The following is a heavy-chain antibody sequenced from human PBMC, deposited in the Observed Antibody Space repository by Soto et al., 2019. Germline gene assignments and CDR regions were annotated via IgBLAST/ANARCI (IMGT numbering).Heavy chain of an antibody. V-gene: IGHV4-39*01. J-gene: IGHJ5*02. D-gene: IGHD3-10*01. CDR3: ARHPRGSGSDRYATTYQWFAP. CDR1: GASISSSSYY. CDR2: IYYSGTT. Sequence: QLQLQESGPGLVKPSETLSLTCTVSGASISSSSYYWGWIRQPPGKGLEWIGSIYYSGTTYYNPSLKSRVTYSVDTPTNQLSLKLSPVPAADTAGYYCARHPRGSGSDRYATTYQWFAPWGQGTLVTVSS.